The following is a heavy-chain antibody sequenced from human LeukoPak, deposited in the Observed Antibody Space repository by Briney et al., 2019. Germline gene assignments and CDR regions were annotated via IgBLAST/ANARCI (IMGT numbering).Heavy chain of an antibody. D-gene: IGHD3-10*01. Sequence: RASVKVTCKASGYTFTGYYMHWVRQAPGQGLEWMGRINPNSDGTNYAQKFQGRVTMTRDTSISTAYMELSGLRSDDTAMYYCARDRGGGGNHFDYWGQGTLVTVSS. CDR1: GYTFTGYY. CDR2: INPNSDGT. J-gene: IGHJ4*02. CDR3: ARDRGGGGNHFDY. V-gene: IGHV1-2*06.